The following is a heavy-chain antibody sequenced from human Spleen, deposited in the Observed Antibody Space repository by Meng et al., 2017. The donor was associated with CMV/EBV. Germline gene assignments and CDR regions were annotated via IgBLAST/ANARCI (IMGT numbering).Heavy chain of an antibody. Sequence: CKASGYTFTEYGISWVRQAPGQGLEWMGWISAYTGNTDYAQKLQGRVTMTTDTSTTTAYMELRSLRSDDTAVYYCARGGYGYLRFDPWGQGTLVTVSS. CDR2: ISAYTGNT. CDR1: GYTFTEYG. V-gene: IGHV1-18*01. D-gene: IGHD5-18*01. J-gene: IGHJ5*02. CDR3: ARGGYGYLRFDP.